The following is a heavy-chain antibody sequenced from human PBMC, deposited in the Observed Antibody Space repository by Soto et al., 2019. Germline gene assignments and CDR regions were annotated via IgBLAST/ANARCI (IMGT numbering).Heavy chain of an antibody. Sequence: GWSLRLSCAVSVFTFMNFWMSWVRQAPGKGLEWVANIEEDGSDKYYLDSVKGRFAISRDNAKNSLYLQMNSLRAEDTAIYYCASHPPRGDYDKYATTYWGQGALVTVSS. CDR2: IEEDGSDK. D-gene: IGHD4-17*01. V-gene: IGHV3-7*03. CDR3: ASHPPRGDYDKYATTY. J-gene: IGHJ4*02. CDR1: VFTFMNFW.